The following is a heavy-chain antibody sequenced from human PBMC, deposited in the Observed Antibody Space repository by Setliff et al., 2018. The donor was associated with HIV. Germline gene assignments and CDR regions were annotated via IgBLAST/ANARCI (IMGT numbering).Heavy chain of an antibody. CDR2: MDPNSGNT. J-gene: IGHJ5*02. Sequence: ASVKVSCKASGGTFTNYDINWVRQAAGQGLEWMGWMDPNSGNTGYAQKFQGRVTMTRNTSITTAYMELSSLRSEDTAVYYCAKDRGRGNWLDPWGQGTLVTVSS. V-gene: IGHV1-8*02. CDR3: AKDRGRGNWLDP. D-gene: IGHD1-26*01. CDR1: GGTFTNYD.